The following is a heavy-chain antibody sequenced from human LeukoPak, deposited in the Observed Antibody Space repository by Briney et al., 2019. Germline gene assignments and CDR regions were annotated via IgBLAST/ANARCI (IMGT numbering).Heavy chain of an antibody. D-gene: IGHD1-26*01. CDR2: IIPIFGTA. V-gene: IGHV1-69*13. Sequence: SVKVSCKASGYTFTSYGISWVRQAPGQGLEWMGGIIPIFGTANYAQKFQGRVTITADESTSTAYMELSSLRSEDTAVYYCARGVSGDAFDIWGQGTMVTVSS. CDR3: ARGVSGDAFDI. CDR1: GYTFTSYG. J-gene: IGHJ3*02.